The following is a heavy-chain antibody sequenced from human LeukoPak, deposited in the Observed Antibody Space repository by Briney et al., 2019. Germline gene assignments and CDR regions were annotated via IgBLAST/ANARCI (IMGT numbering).Heavy chain of an antibody. CDR2: IYPGDSDT. J-gene: IGHJ6*03. CDR3: ARHSYTMVRGGLYYYYYYYMDV. Sequence: GASLQISCKGSGYSFTSYWIGWVRQLPGKGLEWMGIIYPGDSDTRYSPSFQGQVTISADKSISTAYLQWSSLKASDTAMYYCARHSYTMVRGGLYYYYYYYMDVWGKGTTVTVSS. CDR1: GYSFTSYW. D-gene: IGHD3-10*01. V-gene: IGHV5-51*01.